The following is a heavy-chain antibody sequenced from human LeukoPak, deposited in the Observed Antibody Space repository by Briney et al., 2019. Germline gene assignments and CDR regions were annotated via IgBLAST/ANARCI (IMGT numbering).Heavy chain of an antibody. CDR1: GFTFSSHG. V-gene: IGHV3-23*01. CDR3: AKDRLVSPYAFDI. Sequence: GGTLRVSCAASGFTFSSHGMNWVRQAPGKGLEWVSGISPSGDILYYADSVKGQFTISRDNSKNTVYLQMNSLRAEDTAVYYCAKDRLVSPYAFDIWGQGTMVTVSS. D-gene: IGHD3-10*01. J-gene: IGHJ3*02. CDR2: ISPSGDIL.